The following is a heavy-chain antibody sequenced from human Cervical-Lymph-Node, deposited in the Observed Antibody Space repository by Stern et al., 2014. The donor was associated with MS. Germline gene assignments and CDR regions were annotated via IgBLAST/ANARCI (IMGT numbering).Heavy chain of an antibody. J-gene: IGHJ6*02. CDR3: ARDEPLVWFGDYYYGMDV. CDR1: GFTFRSYS. CDR2: MRRRGSVK. Sequence: EVQLVQSGGGLVQPGGSLRLSCVTSGFTFRSYSMNWVRPAPGQGPEWISYMRRRGSVKQYADSVKGRFTISRDNAKNSLFLQMNSLRAEDTAVYYCARDEPLVWFGDYYYGMDVWGQGTTVTVSS. D-gene: IGHD3-10*01. V-gene: IGHV3-48*01.